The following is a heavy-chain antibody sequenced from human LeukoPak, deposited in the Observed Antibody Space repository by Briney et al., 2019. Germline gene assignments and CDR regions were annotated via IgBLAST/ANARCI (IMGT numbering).Heavy chain of an antibody. J-gene: IGHJ5*02. V-gene: IGHV1-2*02. Sequence: ASVTVSCKASGSTFTGYYMHWVRQAPGQGLEWMGWINPNSGGTNYAQKFQGRVTMTRDTSISTAYMELSRLRSDDTAVYYCARDVLAAAGTGESWGQGTLVTVSS. CDR3: ARDVLAAAGTGES. CDR1: GSTFTGYY. CDR2: INPNSGGT. D-gene: IGHD6-13*01.